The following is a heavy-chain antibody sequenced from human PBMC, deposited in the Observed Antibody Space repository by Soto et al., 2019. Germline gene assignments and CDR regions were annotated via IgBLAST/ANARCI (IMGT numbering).Heavy chain of an antibody. Sequence: QVQLVQSGAEVKKPGSSVKVSCKASGGSFSTYGISWVRQAPGQGLEWMGGFIPVFTTAKYAEKLQGRDSITADESTYTAYMELSSLRSEDTAVYFCARDGVDVSRTTVRHGALDIWGQGTVVTVSS. CDR3: ARDGVDVSRTTVRHGALDI. V-gene: IGHV1-69*01. CDR2: FIPVFTTA. CDR1: GGSFSTYG. J-gene: IGHJ3*02. D-gene: IGHD4-17*01.